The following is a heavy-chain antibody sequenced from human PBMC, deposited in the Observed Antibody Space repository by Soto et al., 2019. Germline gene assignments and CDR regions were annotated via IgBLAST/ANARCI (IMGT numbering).Heavy chain of an antibody. CDR1: GFTVSSNY. CDR2: IYSGGST. Sequence: EVQLVESGGGLVQPGGSLRLSCAASGFTVSSNYMSWVRQAPGKGLEWVSVIYSGGSTYYSDSVKGRFTISRDNSKNTLYLQMNSLRAEDTAVYYCARTGIAAADSDYWGQGTLVTVSS. V-gene: IGHV3-66*01. CDR3: ARTGIAAADSDY. D-gene: IGHD6-13*01. J-gene: IGHJ4*02.